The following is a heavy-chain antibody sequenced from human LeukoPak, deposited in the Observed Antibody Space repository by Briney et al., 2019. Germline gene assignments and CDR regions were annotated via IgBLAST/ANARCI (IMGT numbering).Heavy chain of an antibody. V-gene: IGHV4-59*01. CDR2: IYYSGST. Sequence: SETLSLTCTVAGAYISNYYWTWIRQPPGKGLEWIGYIYYSGSTNYNPSLKSRVTMSVDTSKNQFSLKVTSVTAADTAVYYCARVPPGGRFDPWGQGTLVTVSS. CDR1: GAYISNYY. D-gene: IGHD3-10*01. CDR3: ARVPPGGRFDP. J-gene: IGHJ5*02.